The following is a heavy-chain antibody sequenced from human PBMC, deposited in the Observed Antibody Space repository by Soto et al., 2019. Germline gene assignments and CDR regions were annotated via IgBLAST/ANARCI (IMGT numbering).Heavy chain of an antibody. CDR3: TAATLDTCIVNSDAFDI. D-gene: IGHD5-18*01. V-gene: IGHV3-15*07. CDR2: IKSKTDGGTT. J-gene: IGHJ3*02. Sequence: SVSNAWMNWVRQAPGKGRAWVGRIKSKTDGGTTDYAAPAKGRFTISRDDSKNALDLQLNSLKTEDTAVYYCTAATLDTCIVNSDAFDIWCQGTMVTVS. CDR1: SVSNAW.